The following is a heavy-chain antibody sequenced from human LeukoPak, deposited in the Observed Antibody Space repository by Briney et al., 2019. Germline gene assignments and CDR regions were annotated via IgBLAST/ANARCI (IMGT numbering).Heavy chain of an antibody. D-gene: IGHD3-16*02. J-gene: IGHJ4*02. CDR3: AKGAQYDYVWGSYRWPYYFDY. CDR1: EFTFSDYA. Sequence: GGSLRLSCVASEFTFSDYAMSWVRQAPGKGLEWVSAISGSGGSTYYADSVKGRFTISRDNSKNTLYLQMNSLRAEDTAVYYCAKGAQYDYVWGSYRWPYYFDYWGLGTLVTVSS. V-gene: IGHV3-23*01. CDR2: ISGSGGST.